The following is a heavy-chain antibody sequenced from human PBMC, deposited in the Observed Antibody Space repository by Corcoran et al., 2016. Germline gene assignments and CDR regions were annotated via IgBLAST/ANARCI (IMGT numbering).Heavy chain of an antibody. V-gene: IGHV4-38-2*02. D-gene: IGHD3-10*01. Sequence: QVQLQESGPGLVKPSETLSLTCTVSGYSISSGYYWGWIRQPPGKGLEWIGSIYHSGSTYYNPSLKSRVTISVDTSKNQFSLKLSSVTAADTAVYYCARGSVRGVYGYWGQGTLVTVSS. CDR1: GYSISSGYY. J-gene: IGHJ4*02. CDR3: ARGSVRGVYGY. CDR2: IYHSGST.